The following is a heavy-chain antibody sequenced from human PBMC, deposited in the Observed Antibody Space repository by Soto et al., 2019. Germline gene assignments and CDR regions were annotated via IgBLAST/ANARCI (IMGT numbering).Heavy chain of an antibody. CDR3: VKDHYDFWSGFDY. CDR2: ISSNGGST. D-gene: IGHD3-3*01. CDR1: GFTFSSYA. J-gene: IGHJ4*02. V-gene: IGHV3-64D*08. Sequence: GGSLRLSCSASGFTFSSYAMHWVRQAPGKGLEYVSAISSNGGSTYYADSVKGRFTISRDNSKNTLYLQMSSLRAEDTAVYYCVKDHYDFWSGFDYWGQGTLVTVSS.